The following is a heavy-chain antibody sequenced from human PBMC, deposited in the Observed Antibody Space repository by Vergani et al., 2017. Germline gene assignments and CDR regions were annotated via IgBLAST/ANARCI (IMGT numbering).Heavy chain of an antibody. CDR2: ISWNSGSI. Sequence: EVQLVESGGGLVQPGRSPRLSCAASGFTFDDYAMHWVRQAPGKGLEWVSGISWNSGSIGYADSVKGRFTISRDNAKNSLYLQMNSLRAEDTALYYCAKDSTTVVVPATGWFDPWGQGTLVTVSS. J-gene: IGHJ5*02. V-gene: IGHV3-9*01. D-gene: IGHD2-2*01. CDR1: GFTFDDYA. CDR3: AKDSTTVVVPATGWFDP.